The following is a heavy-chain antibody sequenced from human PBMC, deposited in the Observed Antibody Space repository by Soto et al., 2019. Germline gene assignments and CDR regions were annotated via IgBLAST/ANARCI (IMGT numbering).Heavy chain of an antibody. CDR3: ARSLDIVGADAFAS. CDR2: ISYSGST. D-gene: IGHD1-26*01. J-gene: IGHJ3*02. V-gene: IGHV4-30-4*01. CDR1: GASIGSGDYY. Sequence: QVQLQESGPGLVKPSQTLSLTCTVSGASIGSGDYYWSWIRQPPGMGLEWIGYISYSGSTYYNPSLKSRVSLSVDTSKDQFSLKLSSVTSADNALYYCARSLDIVGADAFASWGQGTVISVSS.